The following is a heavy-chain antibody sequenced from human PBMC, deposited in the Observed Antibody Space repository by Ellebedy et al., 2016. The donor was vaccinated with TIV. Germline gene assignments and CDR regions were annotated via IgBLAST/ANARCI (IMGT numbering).Heavy chain of an antibody. V-gene: IGHV1-2*02. D-gene: IGHD1-26*01. CDR1: GYTFTSYS. J-gene: IGHJ4*02. CDR3: AKDRSGSYDF. CDR2: INPTSGAT. Sequence: AASVKVSCKASGYTFTSYSIHWVRQAPGQGLEWMGFINPTSGATFYSQKFQGRVTLTRDMSINTGYMELSRLTSDDTAVYYCAKDRSGSYDFWGQGTLVSVSS.